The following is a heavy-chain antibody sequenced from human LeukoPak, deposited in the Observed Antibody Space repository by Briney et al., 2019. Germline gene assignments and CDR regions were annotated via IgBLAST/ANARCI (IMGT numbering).Heavy chain of an antibody. Sequence: SETLSLTCTVSGGSISSSSYYWGWIRQPPGKGLEWIGSMCSSGSTYYNPSLKSRVTISVDTSKNQFSLKLSSVTAADTAVYYCARGTSGRRRQAFDIWGQGTMVTVSS. D-gene: IGHD1-26*01. V-gene: IGHV4-39*07. CDR2: MCSSGST. CDR3: ARGTSGRRRQAFDI. CDR1: GGSISSSSYY. J-gene: IGHJ3*02.